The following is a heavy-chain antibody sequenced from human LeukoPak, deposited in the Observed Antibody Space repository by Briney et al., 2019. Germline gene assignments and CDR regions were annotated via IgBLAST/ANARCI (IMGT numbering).Heavy chain of an antibody. J-gene: IGHJ5*02. V-gene: IGHV1-8*01. CDR3: ARVLSGPSADNWFDP. CDR2: MNPNSGNT. Sequence: ASVKVSCKASGYTFTSYDISWVRQATGQGLEWMGWMNPNSGNTGYAQKFQGRVTMTRNTSISTAYMELSSLRSEDTAVYYCARVLSGPSADNWFDPWGQGTLVTVSS. CDR1: GYTFTSYD. D-gene: IGHD5-12*01.